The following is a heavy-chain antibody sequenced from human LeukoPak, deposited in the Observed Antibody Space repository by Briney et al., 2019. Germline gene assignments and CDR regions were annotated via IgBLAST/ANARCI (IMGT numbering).Heavy chain of an antibody. Sequence: ASVKVSCTASGYTFTSYDINWVRQATGQGLEWMGWMNPNSGNTGYAQKFQGRVTITRNTSISTAYMELSSLRSEDTAVYYCAVGENYYDSSGYYLNAFDIWGQGTMVTVSS. V-gene: IGHV1-8*03. D-gene: IGHD3-22*01. CDR3: AVGENYYDSSGYYLNAFDI. J-gene: IGHJ3*02. CDR1: GYTFTSYD. CDR2: MNPNSGNT.